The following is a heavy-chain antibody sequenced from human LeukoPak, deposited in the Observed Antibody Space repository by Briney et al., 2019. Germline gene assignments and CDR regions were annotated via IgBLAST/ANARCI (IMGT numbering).Heavy chain of an antibody. D-gene: IGHD5-18*01. V-gene: IGHV1-3*03. CDR2: INAGNGNT. CDR3: AKGAGGFSYYNWFDP. CDR1: GYTFTSYA. J-gene: IGHJ5*02. Sequence: ASVKVSCKASGYTFTSYAMHWVRQAPGQRLEWMGWINAGNGNTKYSQEFQGRVTITRDTSASTAYMELSSLRSEDMAVYYCAKGAGGFSYYNWFDPWGQGTLVTVSS.